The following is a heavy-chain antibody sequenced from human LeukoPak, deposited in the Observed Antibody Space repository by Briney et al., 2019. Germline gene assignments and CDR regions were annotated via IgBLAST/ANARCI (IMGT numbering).Heavy chain of an antibody. Sequence: GGTLRLSCAASGFTFSSYGMSWVRQAPGKGLEWVSAISGSGGSTYYADSVKGRFTISRDNSKNTLYLQMNSLRAEDTAVYYCARAGRVEMATIAWGQGTLVTVSS. CDR3: ARAGRVEMATIA. CDR2: ISGSGGST. CDR1: GFTFSSYG. J-gene: IGHJ5*02. V-gene: IGHV3-23*01. D-gene: IGHD5-24*01.